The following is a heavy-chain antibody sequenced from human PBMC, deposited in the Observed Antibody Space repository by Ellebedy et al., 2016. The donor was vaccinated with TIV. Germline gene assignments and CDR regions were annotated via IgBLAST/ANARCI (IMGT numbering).Heavy chain of an antibody. J-gene: IGHJ3*02. D-gene: IGHD6-13*01. V-gene: IGHV4-59*01. CDR3: AGEVGSAAATDAFDI. CDR1: GGSISSNY. CDR2: IYYTGST. Sequence: MPSETLSLTCTVSGGSISSNYWDWIRQPPGKGLEWIGYIYYTGSTNYNPSLKSRVTISVDTSKNQFSLNRRSVTAADTAVYYCAGEVGSAAATDAFDIWGQGTMVTVSS.